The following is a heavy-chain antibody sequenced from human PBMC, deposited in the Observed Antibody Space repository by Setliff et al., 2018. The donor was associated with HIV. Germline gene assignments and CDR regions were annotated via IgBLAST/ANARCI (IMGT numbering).Heavy chain of an antibody. Sequence: KPSETLSLTCTVSGDSTGSSSYYWAWIRQPPGKGREWIGNIYYSWNTYYNPSLKSRVPISVDTSKNQFSLKLSSVTAADTAVYHCARADNYYYDSGAFKSGLDAFDIWGQGTMVTVSS. J-gene: IGHJ3*02. CDR3: ARADNYYYDSGAFKSGLDAFDI. D-gene: IGHD3-22*01. CDR2: IYYSWNT. CDR1: GDSTGSSSYY. V-gene: IGHV4-39*01.